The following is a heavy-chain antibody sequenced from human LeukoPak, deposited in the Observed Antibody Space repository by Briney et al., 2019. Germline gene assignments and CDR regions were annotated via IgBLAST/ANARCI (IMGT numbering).Heavy chain of an antibody. Sequence: GGSLRLSCAASGFIFTNYFMSWVRQAPGKGLEWVASIKHDGSEKYYVDSVRGRFTISRDNAKNSLSLQMNSLRAEDTAVYYCARGSYSSSWYIDYWGQGTLVTVSS. D-gene: IGHD6-13*01. V-gene: IGHV3-7*01. CDR1: GFIFTNYF. CDR3: ARGSYSSSWYIDY. CDR2: IKHDGSEK. J-gene: IGHJ4*02.